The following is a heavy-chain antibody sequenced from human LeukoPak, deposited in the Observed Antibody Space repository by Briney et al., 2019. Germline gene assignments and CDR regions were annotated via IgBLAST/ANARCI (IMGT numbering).Heavy chain of an antibody. Sequence: RGSLRLSCAASGFTVSSKYMSWVRQAPGKGLEWVSVIYSGGSIYYADSVKGRFTISRDNSKNTLYLQMNSLRDEDTAVYYCGRGPGYSSVDYWGQGTLVTVSS. V-gene: IGHV3-66*01. J-gene: IGHJ4*02. CDR1: GFTVSSKY. D-gene: IGHD5-18*01. CDR3: GRGPGYSSVDY. CDR2: IYSGGSI.